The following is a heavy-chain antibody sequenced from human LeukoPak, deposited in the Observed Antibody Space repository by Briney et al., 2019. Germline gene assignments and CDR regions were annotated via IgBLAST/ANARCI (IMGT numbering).Heavy chain of an antibody. D-gene: IGHD2-15*01. CDR1: GGSFSGYY. J-gene: IGHJ4*02. V-gene: IGHV4-34*01. CDR2: INHSGST. Sequence: PSETLSLTCAVYGGSFSGYYWSWIRQPPGKGLEWIGEINHSGSTNYNPSLKSRVTISVDTSKNQFSLKLSSVTAADTAVYYCARGRGRYCSGGSCGGGGYWGQGTLVTVSS. CDR3: ARGRGRYCSGGSCGGGGY.